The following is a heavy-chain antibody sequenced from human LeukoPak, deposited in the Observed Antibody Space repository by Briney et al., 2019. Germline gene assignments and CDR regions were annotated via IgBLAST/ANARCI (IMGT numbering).Heavy chain of an antibody. CDR3: AAGSVVVVPAASNDY. Sequence: GGSLRLSCAASGFSFSSYAMSWVRQAPGKGLEWVSAISGSGGSTYYADSVKGRFTISRDNSKNTLYLQMNSLRAEDTAVYYCAAGSVVVVPAASNDYWGQGTLVTVSS. V-gene: IGHV3-23*01. CDR2: ISGSGGST. J-gene: IGHJ4*02. CDR1: GFSFSSYA. D-gene: IGHD2-2*01.